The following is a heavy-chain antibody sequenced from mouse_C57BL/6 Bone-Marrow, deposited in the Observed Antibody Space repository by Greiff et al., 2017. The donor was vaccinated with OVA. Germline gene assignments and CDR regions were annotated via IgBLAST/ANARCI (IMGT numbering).Heavy chain of an antibody. Sequence: EVQVVESGGGLVQPGGSMKLSCVASGFTFSNYWMNWVRQSPEKGLEWVAPIRLKSDNFATHYAESVKGRFTISRDDSKSSVYLQMNNLRAEDTGIYYCTWYYYGSSHWYFDVWGTGTTVTVSS. CDR1: GFTFSNYW. CDR2: IRLKSDNFAT. J-gene: IGHJ1*03. CDR3: TWYYYGSSHWYFDV. D-gene: IGHD1-1*01. V-gene: IGHV6-3*01.